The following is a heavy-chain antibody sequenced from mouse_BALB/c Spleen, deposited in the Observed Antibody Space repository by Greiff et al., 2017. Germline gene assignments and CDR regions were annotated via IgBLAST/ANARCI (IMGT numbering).Heavy chain of an antibody. V-gene: IGHV3-2*02. J-gene: IGHJ2*01. Sequence: VQLKESGPGLVKPSQSLSLTCTVTGYSITSDYAWTWIRQFPGTKLEWMGYISYSGSTSYNPSLKSRISITRDTSKNQFFLQLNSVTTEDTATYYCAREDFDYWGQGTTLTVSS. CDR2: ISYSGST. CDR1: GYSITSDYA. CDR3: AREDFDY.